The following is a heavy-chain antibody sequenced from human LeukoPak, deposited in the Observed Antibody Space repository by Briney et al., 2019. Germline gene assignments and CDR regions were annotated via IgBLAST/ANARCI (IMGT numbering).Heavy chain of an antibody. CDR2: TRNNGNSYTT. V-gene: IGHV3-72*01. Sequence: AGGSLRLSCAASGFTFSDHYVDWVRQAPGKGLEWVGRTRNNGNSYTTEYAASVKGRFTISRDDSKNSLYLQMNSLKTEDTAVYYCARTNPYDSGNYALDYWGQGTLVTVSS. CDR1: GFTFSDHY. D-gene: IGHD3-10*01. CDR3: ARTNPYDSGNYALDY. J-gene: IGHJ4*02.